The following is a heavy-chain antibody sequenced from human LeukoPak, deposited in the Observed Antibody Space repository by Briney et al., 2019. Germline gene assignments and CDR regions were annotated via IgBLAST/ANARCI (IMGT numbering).Heavy chain of an antibody. CDR3: AKGRRSGGSCYNC. CDR1: GFTFSAYW. J-gene: IGHJ4*02. V-gene: IGHV3-23*01. CDR2: ITDSGGST. Sequence: PGGSLRLPCAASGFTFSAYWMSWVRQAPGEGLVWVSSITDSGGSTYYADSVKGRFTISRDNSKNTLYLQLNSLRAEDTAVYYCAKGRRSGGSCYNCWVQGTMVSVCS. D-gene: IGHD2-15*01.